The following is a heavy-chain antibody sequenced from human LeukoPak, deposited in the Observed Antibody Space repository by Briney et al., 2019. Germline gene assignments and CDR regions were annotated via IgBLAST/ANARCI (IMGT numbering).Heavy chain of an antibody. J-gene: IGHJ4*02. V-gene: IGHV3-48*03. D-gene: IGHD3-9*01. Sequence: GGSLRLSCAASGFTFSGFEMNWVRQSPGKGLEWVSYIGASGSPIYYADSVKGRFTISRDNAKNSLYLQMNSLRAEDTAVYYCAKAKGQKRLRYFDWLYIDWGQGTLVTVSS. CDR2: IGASGSPI. CDR1: GFTFSGFE. CDR3: AKAKGQKRLRYFDWLYID.